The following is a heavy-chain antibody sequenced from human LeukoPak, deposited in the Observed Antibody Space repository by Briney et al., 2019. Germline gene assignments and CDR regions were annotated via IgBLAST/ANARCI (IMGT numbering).Heavy chain of an antibody. CDR2: ITTSGST. Sequence: SETLSLTCAVYGGSFSGYYWSWIRQPPGKGLEWIGEITTSGSTNYNPSLKSRVTISVDTSKNQFSLKLSSVTAADTAVYYCARGVAAAGDRGYNWFNPWGQGTLVTVSS. V-gene: IGHV4-34*01. D-gene: IGHD6-13*01. J-gene: IGHJ5*02. CDR1: GGSFSGYY. CDR3: ARGVAAAGDRGYNWFNP.